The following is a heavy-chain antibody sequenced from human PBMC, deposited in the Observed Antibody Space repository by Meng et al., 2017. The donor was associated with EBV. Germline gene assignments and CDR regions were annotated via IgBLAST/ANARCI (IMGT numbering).Heavy chain of an antibody. Sequence: QVQLVQSGSEVKKPGASVKVSCKASGYTFTSYAMNWVRQAPGQGLEWMGWINTNTGNPTYAQGFTGRFVFSLDTSVSTAYLQISSLKAEDTAVYYCAREGVGYYDSSGLSSYFDYWGQGTLVTVSS. CDR3: AREGVGYYDSSGLSSYFDY. D-gene: IGHD3-22*01. V-gene: IGHV7-4-1*02. CDR2: INTNTGNP. CDR1: GYTFTSYA. J-gene: IGHJ4*02.